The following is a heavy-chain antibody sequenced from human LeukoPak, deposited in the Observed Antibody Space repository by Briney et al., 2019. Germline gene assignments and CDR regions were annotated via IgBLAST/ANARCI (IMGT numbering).Heavy chain of an antibody. CDR3: SRDAGYSGSWFNFDY. J-gene: IGHJ4*02. Sequence: GGSLRLSCAASGFTFSSHNRNWVRQAPGKGLEWVSSISSRSSYIYYADSMKGRFTISRDNAKNSLYLQMNSLGAEDTAVYYSSRDAGYSGSWFNFDYWCQGTLVTVSS. CDR2: ISSRSSYI. V-gene: IGHV3-21*01. CDR1: GFTFSSHN. D-gene: IGHD6-13*01.